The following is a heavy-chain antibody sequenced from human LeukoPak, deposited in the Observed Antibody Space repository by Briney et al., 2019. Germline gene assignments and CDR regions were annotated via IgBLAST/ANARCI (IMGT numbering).Heavy chain of an antibody. V-gene: IGHV1-69*06. D-gene: IGHD2-21*02. CDR2: IIPIFGTA. J-gene: IGHJ5*02. Sequence: ASVKVSCKASGGTFSSYAISWVRQAPGQGLEWMGGIIPIFGTANYAQKFQGRVTITADKSTSTAYMELSSLRSEDTAVYYCARDLAYCGGDCRYWFDPWGQGTLVTASS. CDR3: ARDLAYCGGDCRYWFDP. CDR1: GGTFSSYA.